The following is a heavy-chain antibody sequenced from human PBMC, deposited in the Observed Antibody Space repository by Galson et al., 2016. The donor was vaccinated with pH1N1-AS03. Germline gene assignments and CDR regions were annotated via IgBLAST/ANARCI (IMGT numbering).Heavy chain of an antibody. Sequence: CAISGDSVSSNIDAWNWIRHSPSRGLEWLGRTYWRSKWYIDYALSLKSRITINPDTSKNQFTLQLTSVIPDDSALYHCAIGRYSGFDIWGQGAKDAVTS. D-gene: IGHD2-15*01. CDR3: AIGRYSGFDI. J-gene: IGHJ3*02. CDR2: TYWRSKWYI. CDR1: GDSVSSNIDA. V-gene: IGHV6-1*01.